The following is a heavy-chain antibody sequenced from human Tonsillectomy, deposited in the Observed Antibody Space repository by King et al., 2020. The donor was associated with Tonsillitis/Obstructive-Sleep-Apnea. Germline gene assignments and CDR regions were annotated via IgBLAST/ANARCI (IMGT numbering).Heavy chain of an antibody. Sequence: VQLVESGGGLVQPGRSLRLSCAASGFTFDDYAMHWVRQAPGRGLEWVSGISWNSGSIGYADSVKGRFTISRDNAKNSLYLKMNSLRAEDTALYYCANNEEYSSSANFDYWGQGTLVTVSS. D-gene: IGHD6-6*01. CDR1: GFTFDDYA. V-gene: IGHV3-9*01. CDR3: ANNEEYSSSANFDY. CDR2: ISWNSGSI. J-gene: IGHJ4*02.